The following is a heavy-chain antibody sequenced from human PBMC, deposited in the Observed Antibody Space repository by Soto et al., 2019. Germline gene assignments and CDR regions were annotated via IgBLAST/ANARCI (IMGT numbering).Heavy chain of an antibody. V-gene: IGHV3-23*01. Sequence: HPGGSLRLSCAASGFTFSISAMSWACQAPGKGLEWVSAISGSGGSTYYADSVKGRFTISRDNSKNTLYLQMNSLRAEDTAVYYCAKDESLYCSSTSCYGAFDYWGQGTLVTVSS. CDR1: GFTFSISA. CDR2: ISGSGGST. J-gene: IGHJ4*02. CDR3: AKDESLYCSSTSCYGAFDY. D-gene: IGHD2-2*01.